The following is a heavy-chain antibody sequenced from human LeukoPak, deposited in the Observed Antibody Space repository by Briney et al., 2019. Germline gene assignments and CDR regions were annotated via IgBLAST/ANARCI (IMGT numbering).Heavy chain of an antibody. D-gene: IGHD6-13*01. CDR1: GFTFSSYW. CDR3: ATVRVYTNFDY. J-gene: IGHJ4*02. CDR2: INQDGSDK. Sequence: GGSLRLSCAASGFTFSSYWMSWVRQAPGKGLEWVANINQDGSDKYYVDSVKGRFTISRDNAKNSLYLQMNSLRATDTAVCYCATVRVYTNFDYWGQGTLVTVSS. V-gene: IGHV3-7*05.